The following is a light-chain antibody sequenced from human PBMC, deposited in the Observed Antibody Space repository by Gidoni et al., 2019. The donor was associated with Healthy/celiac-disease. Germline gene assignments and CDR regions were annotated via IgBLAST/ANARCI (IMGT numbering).Light chain of an antibody. CDR2: KAS. J-gene: IGKJ1*01. Sequence: DIQMTQLPSPLSASVGDRVPITCRASQSISSWLAWYQQKTGKAPKLLIYKASSLESGVPSRFSGSGSGTEFTLTISSLQPDDFATYYCQQYDSYPWTFGRGTKVEIK. V-gene: IGKV1-5*03. CDR3: QQYDSYPWT. CDR1: QSISSW.